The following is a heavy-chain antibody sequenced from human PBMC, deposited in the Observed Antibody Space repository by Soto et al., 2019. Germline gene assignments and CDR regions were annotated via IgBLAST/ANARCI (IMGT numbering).Heavy chain of an antibody. D-gene: IGHD2-15*01. CDR1: GGSISSGGYY. J-gene: IGHJ3*02. CDR3: TPLGGGFHI. V-gene: IGHV3-72*01. Sequence: LSLTCTVSGGSISSGGYYWSWIRQHPGKGLEWIGRIRNKANSDTTEYAASVKGRFTISRDDSRNSLYLQMNSLETEDTALYYCTPLGGGFHIWGQGSMVTISS. CDR2: IRNKANSDTT.